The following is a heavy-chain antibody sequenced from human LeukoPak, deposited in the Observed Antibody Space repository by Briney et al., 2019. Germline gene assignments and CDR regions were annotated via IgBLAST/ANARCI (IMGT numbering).Heavy chain of an antibody. D-gene: IGHD3-10*01. CDR3: AKSSPITMVRGANDY. Sequence: GGSLRLSCAASGFTFSSYAMSWVRQAPGKGLEWVSSISGSGDSTYYADSVKGRFTISRDNSVNTLYLQMNSLRAEDTAVYYCAKSSPITMVRGANDYWGQGTLVTVSS. V-gene: IGHV3-23*01. CDR2: ISGSGDST. CDR1: GFTFSSYA. J-gene: IGHJ4*02.